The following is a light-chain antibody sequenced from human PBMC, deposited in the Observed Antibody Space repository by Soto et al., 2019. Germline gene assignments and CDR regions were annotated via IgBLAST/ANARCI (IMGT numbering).Light chain of an antibody. J-gene: IGKJ2*01. CDR1: QTIDNT. CDR3: QHYNYWPYT. Sequence: EIVMTQSPATLSLSPGERATLSCRASQTIDNTLAWYQRKPGQAPRLLIYDASTRATGVPARLSGSGSGTDFTLTISSLQSEDFAVYYCQHYNYWPYTFGHGTKVNIX. V-gene: IGKV3-15*01. CDR2: DAS.